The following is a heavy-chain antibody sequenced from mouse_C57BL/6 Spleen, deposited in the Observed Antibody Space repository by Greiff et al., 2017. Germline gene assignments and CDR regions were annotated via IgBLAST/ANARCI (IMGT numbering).Heavy chain of an antibody. CDR2: IHPNSGST. CDR3: ARDGTHAMDY. V-gene: IGHV1-64*01. Sequence: QVQLQQPGAELVKPGASVKLSCKASGYTFTSYWMHWVKQRPGQGLEWIGMIHPNSGSTNYNEKFKSKATLTLDKSSSTAYMQLSSLTSEDSAVYYCARDGTHAMDYWGQGTSVTVSS. J-gene: IGHJ4*01. D-gene: IGHD2-1*01. CDR1: GYTFTSYW.